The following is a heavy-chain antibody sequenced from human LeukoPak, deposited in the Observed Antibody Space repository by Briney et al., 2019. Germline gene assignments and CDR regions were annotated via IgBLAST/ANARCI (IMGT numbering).Heavy chain of an antibody. CDR3: VKDGAIFGVPITRGGMDV. CDR2: IKTDGSSA. V-gene: IGHV3-74*01. CDR1: EFTFRTYW. J-gene: IGHJ6*02. Sequence: GGSLRLSCAASEFTFRTYWMHWVRQVPGEGLVWVSHIKTDGSSANYADSVKGRFTISRDNAKDTLYLQMTGLRAEDTALYYCVKDGAIFGVPITRGGMDVWGQGTTVTVSS. D-gene: IGHD3-3*01.